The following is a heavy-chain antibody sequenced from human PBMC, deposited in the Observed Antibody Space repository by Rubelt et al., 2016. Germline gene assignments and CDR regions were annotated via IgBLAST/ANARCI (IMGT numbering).Heavy chain of an antibody. D-gene: IGHD3-16*01. CDR1: GGSISSSSYY. CDR3: ARADDLRFFDY. J-gene: IGHJ4*02. V-gene: IGHV4-39*07. CDR2: IYYSGST. Sequence: QLQLQESGPGLVKPSETLSLTCTVSGGSISSSSYYWGWIRQPPGKGLEWIGSIYYSGSTYYNPSLNSRVTISVDTSKNQFSLKLSSVTAADTAVYYCARADDLRFFDYWGQGTLVTVSS.